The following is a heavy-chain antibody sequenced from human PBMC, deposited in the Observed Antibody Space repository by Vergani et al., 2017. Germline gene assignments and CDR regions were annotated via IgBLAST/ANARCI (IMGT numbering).Heavy chain of an antibody. J-gene: IGHJ6*03. V-gene: IGHV4-34*01. CDR1: GGSFTSYH. Sequence: QVQLQQWGGGLLKPSETLSLTCVVNGGSFTSYHWTWIRQSPGEGLEWVGDIDHTGRPDYNRSLKSRLTMSVDKSRNQFSLTLISVTATDTAVYFCARVNTETNGHLYYYYYMDVWGQGTAVTVS. D-gene: IGHD4-11*01. CDR3: ARVNTETNGHLYYYYYMDV. CDR2: IDHTGRP.